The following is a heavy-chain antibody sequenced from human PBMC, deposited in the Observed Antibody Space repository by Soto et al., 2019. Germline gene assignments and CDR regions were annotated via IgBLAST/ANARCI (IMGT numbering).Heavy chain of an antibody. D-gene: IGHD6-6*01. CDR2: IYPGDSDT. CDR3: ARLADSRSPQYYFDY. V-gene: IGHV5-51*01. Sequence: GESLKISCKGSGYSFTSYWIGWVRQMPGKGLEWMGMIYPGDSDTRYRPSFQGQVTISADKSISTAYLQWSSLKASDTAMYYCARLADSRSPQYYFDYWGQGTLVTVSS. CDR1: GYSFTSYW. J-gene: IGHJ4*02.